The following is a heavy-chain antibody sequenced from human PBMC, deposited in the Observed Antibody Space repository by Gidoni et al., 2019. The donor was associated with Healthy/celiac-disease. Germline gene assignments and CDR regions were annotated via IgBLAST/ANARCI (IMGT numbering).Heavy chain of an antibody. CDR2: ISGSGGST. J-gene: IGHJ4*02. CDR3: AKGYCSSTSCYSWAPFDY. Sequence: EVQLLESGGGLVKPGGSLRPSCAAPGATFSSYAMRWVRQAPGKGLGWVSAISGSGGSTYSADSVKGRFTISRDNSKNTLYLQMNSLRAEDTAVYYCAKGYCSSTSCYSWAPFDYWGQGTLVTVSS. CDR1: GATFSSYA. D-gene: IGHD2-2*01. V-gene: IGHV3-23*01.